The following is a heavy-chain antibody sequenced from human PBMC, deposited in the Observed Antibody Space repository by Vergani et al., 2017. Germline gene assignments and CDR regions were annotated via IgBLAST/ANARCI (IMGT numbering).Heavy chain of an antibody. J-gene: IGHJ6*02. V-gene: IGHV2-5*02. CDR3: ARVDIVVVVAGLDV. D-gene: IGHD2-15*01. CDR2: IYWDDDK. CDR1: GFSLSTSGVG. Sequence: QITLKESGPTLVKPTQTLTLTCSFSGFSLSTSGVGVGWIRQPPGKALEWLALIYWDDDKRYSPSLKSRLTITKDTSKNQVVLTMTNMDPVDTATYYCARVDIVVVVAGLDVWGQGTTVTVSS.